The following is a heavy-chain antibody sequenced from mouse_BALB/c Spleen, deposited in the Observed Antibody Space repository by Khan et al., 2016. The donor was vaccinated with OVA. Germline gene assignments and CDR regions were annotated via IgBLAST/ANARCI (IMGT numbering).Heavy chain of an antibody. Sequence: EVELVGSGGGLVQPGGSRKLSCAASGFTFGSFGMHWVRQAPEKGLEWVAYINSGSSTIYYADPVKGRFTISRDNPKNTLFLQMTSLRSEDTAMYYCARGNWAYWGQGTTLTVSS. J-gene: IGHJ2*01. CDR1: GFTFGSFG. CDR2: INSGSSTI. D-gene: IGHD4-1*01. V-gene: IGHV5-17*02. CDR3: ARGNWAY.